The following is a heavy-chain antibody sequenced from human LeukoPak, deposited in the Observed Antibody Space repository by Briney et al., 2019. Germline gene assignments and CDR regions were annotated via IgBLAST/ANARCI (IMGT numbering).Heavy chain of an antibody. CDR3: TRSLVGASFSEY. D-gene: IGHD1-26*01. Sequence: QPGGSLSLSCAASGFSFSEYWMHWVRQAPGKGLVWVARIDTEGSRPAYADSVEGRFTISRDNAKNTVYLQMDSLRAEDTAVYYCTRSLVGASFSEYWGQGTLVSVSS. CDR1: GFSFSEYW. CDR2: IDTEGSRP. J-gene: IGHJ4*02. V-gene: IGHV3-74*01.